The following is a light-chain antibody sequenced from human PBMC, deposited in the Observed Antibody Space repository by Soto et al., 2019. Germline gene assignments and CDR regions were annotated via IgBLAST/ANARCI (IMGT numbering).Light chain of an antibody. J-gene: IGKJ4*01. CDR2: GAS. V-gene: IGKV3-20*01. CDR1: RRVSSSY. Sequence: IVLTQSPGTRSLSPGERATLSYRASRRVSSSYLPWYQQKPARAPRLLIYGASSRATGIPDRFSGRGSGTDFTLTISRLGPEDFAVYYCQQYGSSPSLTFGGGTKVEIK. CDR3: QQYGSSPSLT.